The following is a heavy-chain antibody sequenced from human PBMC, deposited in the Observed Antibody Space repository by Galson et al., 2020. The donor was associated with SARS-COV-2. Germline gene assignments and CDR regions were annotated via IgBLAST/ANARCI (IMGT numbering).Heavy chain of an antibody. D-gene: IGHD2-21*01. J-gene: IGHJ3*02. V-gene: IGHV3-21*01. CDR3: ARDRRPYCGGDCSTPDAFDI. Sequence: GGSLSLSCAASGFTFSTYSMNWVRQAPGKGLEWVSSISSGSNYIYYVDSVKGRFTISRDNAKNSLFLQMNSLRVEDTAVYYCARDRRPYCGGDCSTPDAFDIWGQGTVVTVSS. CDR1: GFTFSTYS. CDR2: ISSGSNYI.